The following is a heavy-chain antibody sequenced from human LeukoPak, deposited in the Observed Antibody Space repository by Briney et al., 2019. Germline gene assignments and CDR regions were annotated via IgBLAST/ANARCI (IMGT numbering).Heavy chain of an antibody. J-gene: IGHJ6*02. CDR3: ARWRIVAPLRYYYYGMDV. D-gene: IGHD2-15*01. V-gene: IGHV1-8*01. CDR2: MNPNSGNT. Sequence: ASVKVSCKASGYTFTSYDINWVRQATGQGLEWMGWMNPNSGNTGYAQKFRGRVTMTRNTSISTAYMELSSLRSEDTAVYYCARWRIVAPLRYYYYGMDVWGQGTTVTVSS. CDR1: GYTFTSYD.